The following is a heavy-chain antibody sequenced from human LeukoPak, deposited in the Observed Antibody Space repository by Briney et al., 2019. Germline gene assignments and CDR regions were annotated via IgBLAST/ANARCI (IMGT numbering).Heavy chain of an antibody. CDR2: ISSSSSTI. J-gene: IGHJ5*02. Sequence: GGSLRLSCAASGFTFSSYRMNWVRQAPGKGLEWVSYISSSSSTIYYADSVKGRFTISRDNSKNTLYLQMNSLRAEDTAVYYCARVFDATYYGSGPFDPWGQGTLVTVSS. CDR1: GFTFSSYR. CDR3: ARVFDATYYGSGPFDP. D-gene: IGHD3-10*01. V-gene: IGHV3-48*01.